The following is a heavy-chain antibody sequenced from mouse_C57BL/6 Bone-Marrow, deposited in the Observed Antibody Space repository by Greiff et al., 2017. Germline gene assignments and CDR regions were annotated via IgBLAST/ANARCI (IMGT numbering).Heavy chain of an antibody. Sequence: QVQLKQSGAELVKPGASVKMSCKASGYTFTSYWITWVKQRPGQGLEWIGDIYPGSGSTNYNEKFKSKATLTVDTSSSTAYMQLSSLTSEDSAVYYCARKGITTVVGRYFDYWGQGTTLTVSS. J-gene: IGHJ2*01. CDR1: GYTFTSYW. V-gene: IGHV1-55*01. CDR3: ARKGITTVVGRYFDY. D-gene: IGHD1-1*01. CDR2: IYPGSGST.